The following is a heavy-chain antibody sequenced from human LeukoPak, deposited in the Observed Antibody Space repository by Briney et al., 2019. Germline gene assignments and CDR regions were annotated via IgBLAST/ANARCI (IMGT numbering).Heavy chain of an antibody. D-gene: IGHD3/OR15-3a*01. J-gene: IGHJ5*02. CDR1: GFSFSSYA. CDR3: AKGTSLSRFDP. CDR2: ISGSGGST. Sequence: PGGSLRLSCAASGFSFSSYAMSWVRQAPGKGLEWVSDISGSGGSTYSADSVKGRFTISRDNSKNTLYLQMNSLRAEDTAVYYCAKGTSLSRFDPWGQGTLVTVSS. V-gene: IGHV3-23*01.